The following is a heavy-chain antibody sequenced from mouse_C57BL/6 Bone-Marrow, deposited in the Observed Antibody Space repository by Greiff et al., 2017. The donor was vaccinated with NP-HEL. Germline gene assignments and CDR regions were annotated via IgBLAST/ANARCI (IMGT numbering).Heavy chain of an antibody. CDR1: GYTFTSYW. V-gene: IGHV1-72*01. CDR2: IDPNSGGT. CDR3: ARGRFITTVVAHWYFDV. D-gene: IGHD1-1*01. Sequence: VQLQQSGAELVKPGASVKLSCKASGYTFTSYWMHWVKQRPGRGLEWIGRIDPNSGGTKYNEKFKSKATLTVDKPSSTAYMQLSSLTSEDSAVYYCARGRFITTVVAHWYFDVWGTGTTVTVSS. J-gene: IGHJ1*03.